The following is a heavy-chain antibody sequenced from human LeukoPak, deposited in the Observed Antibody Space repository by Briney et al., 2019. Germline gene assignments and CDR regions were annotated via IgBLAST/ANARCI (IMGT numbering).Heavy chain of an antibody. D-gene: IGHD2-21*01. J-gene: IGHJ6*03. CDR1: GGTFSSYA. CDR2: IIPIFGTA. V-gene: IGHV1-69*05. Sequence: GASVKVSCKASGGTFSSYAISWVRPAPGQGLEWMGGIIPIFGTANYAQKFQGRVTITTDESTSTAYMELSSLRSEDTAVYYCARVVKDYYYYYMDVWGKGTTVTVSS. CDR3: ARVVKDYYYYYMDV.